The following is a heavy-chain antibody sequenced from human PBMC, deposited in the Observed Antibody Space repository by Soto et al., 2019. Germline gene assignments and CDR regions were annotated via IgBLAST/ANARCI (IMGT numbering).Heavy chain of an antibody. Sequence: QVQLVQSGAEVKKPGASVKVSCKASGYTFTSYGISWVRQAPGQGLEWMGWISAYNGNTNYAQKFQGRVTITADESTSTAYMELSSLRSEDTAVYYCARDPSLAARPNWFDPWGQGTLVTVSS. CDR3: ARDPSLAARPNWFDP. CDR2: ISAYNGNT. J-gene: IGHJ5*02. D-gene: IGHD6-6*01. CDR1: GYTFTSYG. V-gene: IGHV1-18*04.